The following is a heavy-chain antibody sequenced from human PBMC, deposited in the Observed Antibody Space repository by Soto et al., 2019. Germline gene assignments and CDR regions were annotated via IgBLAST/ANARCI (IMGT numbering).Heavy chain of an antibody. CDR1: GFTFSSYG. D-gene: IGHD3-22*01. CDR3: ARGSYYYDSSGYYYPRLNYYGMDV. V-gene: IGHV3-33*01. J-gene: IGHJ6*02. CDR2: IWYDGSNK. Sequence: QVQLVESGGGVVQPGRSLRLSCAASGFTFSSYGMHWVRQAPGKGLEWVAVIWYDGSNKYYADSVKGQFTISRDNSKNTQYLQMNSLRAEDTAVYDCARGSYYYDSSGYYYPRLNYYGMDVWGQGTTVTVSS.